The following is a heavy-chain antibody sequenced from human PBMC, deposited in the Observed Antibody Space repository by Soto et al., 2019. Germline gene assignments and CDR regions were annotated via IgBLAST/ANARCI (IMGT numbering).Heavy chain of an antibody. D-gene: IGHD2-2*01. J-gene: IGHJ6*01. CDR1: GGTFSSYA. CDR3: ARSQGSSTSLEIYYYYYSGMDV. V-gene: IGHV1-69*01. Sequence: QVQLVQSGAEVKKPGSSVKVSCKASGGTFSSYAISWVRQAPGQGLEWMGGIIPISDTTNYAQKFQGRVTIPAEESTSTAYMELSSLRSEETAVYYCARSQGSSTSLEIYYYYYSGMDVWGQGNTVTVYS. CDR2: IIPISDTT.